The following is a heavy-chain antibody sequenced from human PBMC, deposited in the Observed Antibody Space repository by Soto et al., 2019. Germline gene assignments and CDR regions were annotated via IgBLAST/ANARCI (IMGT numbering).Heavy chain of an antibody. J-gene: IGHJ3*02. CDR1: GFTFSDPY. CDR2: SRNKVHSYTT. V-gene: IGHV3-72*01. Sequence: EVQLVESGGGLVQPGGSLRLSCVASGFTFSDPYMDWVRQAPGKGLEWVGRSRNKVHSYTTEYAASVKGRFTISRDDSKSSLYLQMNSLKTEDTAVYFCAREGIADSGALDIWGQGTLVAVSS. CDR3: AREGIADSGALDI.